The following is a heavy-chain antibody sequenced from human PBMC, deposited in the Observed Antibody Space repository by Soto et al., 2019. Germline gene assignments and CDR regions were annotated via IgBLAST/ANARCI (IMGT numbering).Heavy chain of an antibody. CDR1: GGSFSGYY. CDR2: INHSGST. CDR3: ARGRTTYYGSGSYYRWFDP. Sequence: SETLSLTCAVYGGSFSGYYGSWIRQPPGKGLEWIGEINHSGSTNYNPSLKSRVTISVDTSKNQFSLKLSSVTAADTAVYYCARGRTTYYGSGSYYRWFDPWGQGTLVTVSS. J-gene: IGHJ5*02. D-gene: IGHD3-10*01. V-gene: IGHV4-34*01.